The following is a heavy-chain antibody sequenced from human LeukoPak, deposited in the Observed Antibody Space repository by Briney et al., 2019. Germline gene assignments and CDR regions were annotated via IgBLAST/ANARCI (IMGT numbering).Heavy chain of an antibody. V-gene: IGHV4-34*01. Sequence: KPSETLSLTCAVYGGSFSGYYWSWIRQPPGKGLEWVGEINHSGSTTYNPSLKSRVSISVNTSKNQFSFKLISVTTAETAVYYSARCVTVGVPALTTGYYYGMDVSGEGTTVTASS. D-gene: IGHD2-2*01. CDR2: INHSGST. CDR3: ARCVTVGVPALTTGYYYGMDV. J-gene: IGHJ6*04. CDR1: GGSFSGYY.